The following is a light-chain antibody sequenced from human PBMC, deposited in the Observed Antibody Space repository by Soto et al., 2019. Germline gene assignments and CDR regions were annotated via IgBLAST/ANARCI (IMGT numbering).Light chain of an antibody. J-gene: IGKJ3*01. CDR1: QSVSSN. Sequence: EIVMTQSPATLSVSPGERATLSCRASQSVSSNLAWYQQKPGQAPRLLIYGASTRATGIPARFSGSGSGTDFTLTISSLQSEDFAVYYCQQYGSSLFTFGPGTKLDFK. CDR2: GAS. CDR3: QQYGSSLFT. V-gene: IGKV3-15*01.